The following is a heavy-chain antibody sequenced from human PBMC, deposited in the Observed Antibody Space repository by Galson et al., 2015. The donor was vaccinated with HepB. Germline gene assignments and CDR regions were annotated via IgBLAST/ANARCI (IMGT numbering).Heavy chain of an antibody. CDR2: IWYDGSNK. J-gene: IGHJ3*02. V-gene: IGHV3-33*08. Sequence: SLRLSCAASGFTFSSYGMHWVRQAPGKGLEWVAVIWYDGSNKYYADSVKGRFTISRDNSENTLYLQMNSLRAEDTAVYYCASNYYDSSGMRSDAFDIWGQGTMVTVSS. CDR3: ASNYYDSSGMRSDAFDI. CDR1: GFTFSSYG. D-gene: IGHD3-22*01.